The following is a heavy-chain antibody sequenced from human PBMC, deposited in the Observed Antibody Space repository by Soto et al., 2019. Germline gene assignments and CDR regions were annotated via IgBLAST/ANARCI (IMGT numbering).Heavy chain of an antibody. V-gene: IGHV3-23*01. CDR1: GFTFSIYA. CDR2: ISAGGDYT. Sequence: PGGSLRLSCAASGFTFSIYAMTWVRQAPGEGLEWVSIISAGGDYTNYAESVRGRFTISRDNSRNTVYLQMNSLRADDTAVYYCAKKGLVTLGNRWFDSWGQGTLVTVSS. CDR3: AKKGLVTLGNRWFDS. J-gene: IGHJ5*01. D-gene: IGHD2-21*02.